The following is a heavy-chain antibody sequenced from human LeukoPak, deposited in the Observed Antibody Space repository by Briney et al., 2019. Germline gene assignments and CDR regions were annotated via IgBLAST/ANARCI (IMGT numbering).Heavy chain of an antibody. J-gene: IGHJ4*02. D-gene: IGHD3/OR15-3a*01. Sequence: GGSLRLSCAASGFTFSSYSMNWVRQAPGKGLEWVSSISSSSSYIYYADSVKGRFTISRDNAKNSLYLQMNSLRAEDTAVYYCARDNIVLDWLVDYGGQEPLITSSS. V-gene: IGHV3-21*01. CDR1: GFTFSSYS. CDR2: ISSSSSYI. CDR3: ARDNIVLDWLVDY.